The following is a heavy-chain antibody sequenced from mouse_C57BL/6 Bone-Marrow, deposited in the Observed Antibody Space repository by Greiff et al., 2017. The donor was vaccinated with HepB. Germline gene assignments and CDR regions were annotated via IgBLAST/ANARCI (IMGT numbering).Heavy chain of an antibody. CDR1: GYTFTDYE. Sequence: VQLQQSGAELVRPGASVTLSCKASGYTFTDYEMHWVKQTPVHGLEWIGAIDPETGGTAYNQKFKGKAILTADKSSSTAYMELRSLTSEDSAVYYCARSIDGYSYYYAMDYWGQGTSVTVSS. V-gene: IGHV1-15*01. CDR2: IDPETGGT. D-gene: IGHD2-3*01. CDR3: ARSIDGYSYYYAMDY. J-gene: IGHJ4*01.